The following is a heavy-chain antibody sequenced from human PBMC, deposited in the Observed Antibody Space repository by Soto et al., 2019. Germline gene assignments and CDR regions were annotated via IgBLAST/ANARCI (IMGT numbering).Heavy chain of an antibody. CDR3: AKDPSMTITIFGVVTRGGNYGMDV. CDR1: GFTFSSYA. J-gene: IGHJ6*02. D-gene: IGHD3-3*01. CDR2: ISGSGGST. Sequence: GGSLRLSCAASGFTFSSYAMSWVRQAPGKGLEWASAISGSGGSTYYADSVKGRFTISRDNFKNTLYLQMNSLRAEDTAVYSCAKDPSMTITIFGVVTRGGNYGMDVWGQGTTVTVSS. V-gene: IGHV3-23*01.